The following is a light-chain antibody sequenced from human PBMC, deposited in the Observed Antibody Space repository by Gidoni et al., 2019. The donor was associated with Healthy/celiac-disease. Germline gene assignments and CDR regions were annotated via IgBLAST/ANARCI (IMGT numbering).Light chain of an antibody. J-gene: IGKJ4*02. Sequence: EIVLTQSPGTLSLSPGERATLSCRASQSVSSSYLAWYQQKPGQAPRLLIYGASSRATGIPDRISGIGSGTDFTLTISRLEPEDFAVYYCQQYGSSRLTFGEGTKVEIK. V-gene: IGKV3-20*01. CDR2: GAS. CDR1: QSVSSSY. CDR3: QQYGSSRLT.